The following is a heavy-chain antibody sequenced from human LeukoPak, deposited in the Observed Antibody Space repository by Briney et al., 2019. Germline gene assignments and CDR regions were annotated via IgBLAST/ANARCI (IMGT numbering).Heavy chain of an antibody. CDR3: ATDIIAVAGTPAVTNYYYGMDV. Sequence: ASVKVSCKASGYTFTRYHINWVRQATGQGLEWMGWVNPNSGNTGYAQKFQGRVTMTEDTSTDTAYMELSSLRSEDTAVYYCATDIIAVAGTPAVTNYYYGMDVWGQGTTVTVSS. V-gene: IGHV1-8*01. CDR1: GYTFTRYH. J-gene: IGHJ6*02. CDR2: VNPNSGNT. D-gene: IGHD6-19*01.